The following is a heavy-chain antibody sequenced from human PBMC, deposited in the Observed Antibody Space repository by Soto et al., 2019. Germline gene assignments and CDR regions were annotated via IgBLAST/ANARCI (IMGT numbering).Heavy chain of an antibody. J-gene: IGHJ4*02. D-gene: IGHD3-16*02. V-gene: IGHV4-39*01. Sequence: QLQLQESGPGLVKPSETLSLTCTVSGGSISSSSYYWGWIRQPPGKGLEWIGSIYYSGSTYYNPSLKSRVTISVDTSKNQFSLKLSSVTAADTAVYYCARLYPHDGYFDYWGQGTLVTVSS. CDR2: IYYSGST. CDR3: ARLYPHDGYFDY. CDR1: GGSISSSSYY.